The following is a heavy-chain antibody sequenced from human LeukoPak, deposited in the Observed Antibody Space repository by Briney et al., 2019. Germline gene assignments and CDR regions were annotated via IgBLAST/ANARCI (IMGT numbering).Heavy chain of an antibody. Sequence: GESLNISFKGSGSRFTSYWISGVRQLHAKGLEWMGWIDPSESYTNYSPSFQADVTISADMAISTAYLQWSSLKASDTAMYYCAHSLIAAAGMHYYYGMDVGGQGTTVTVS. J-gene: IGHJ6*02. V-gene: IGHV5-10-1*01. CDR3: AHSLIAAAGMHYYYGMDV. CDR2: IDPSESYT. D-gene: IGHD6-13*01. CDR1: GSRFTSYW.